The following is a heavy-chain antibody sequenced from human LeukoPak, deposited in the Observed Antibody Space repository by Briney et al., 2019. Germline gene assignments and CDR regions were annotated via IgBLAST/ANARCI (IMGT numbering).Heavy chain of an antibody. V-gene: IGHV3-30-3*01. J-gene: IGHJ3*02. D-gene: IGHD2-15*01. CDR1: GFTFSSCA. CDR2: ISYDGSNK. Sequence: GGSLRLSCAASGFTFSSCAVHWVRQAPGKGLEWVAVISYDGSNKYYADSVKGRFTISRDNSKNTLYLQMNSLRAEDTAVYYCAREVVVVAYDAFDIWGQGTMVTVSS. CDR3: AREVVVVAYDAFDI.